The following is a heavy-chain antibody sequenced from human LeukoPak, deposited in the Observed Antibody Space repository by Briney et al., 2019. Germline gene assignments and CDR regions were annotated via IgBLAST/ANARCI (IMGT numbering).Heavy chain of an antibody. J-gene: IGHJ6*02. Sequence: ASVKVSCKVSGYTLTELSMHWVRQATGQGLEWMGWMNPNSGNTGYAQKFQGRVTMTRNTSISTAYMELSSLRSEDTAVYYCAREGFEVHYGMDVWGQGTTVTVSS. CDR2: MNPNSGNT. CDR3: AREGFEVHYGMDV. CDR1: GYTLTELS. V-gene: IGHV1-8*01.